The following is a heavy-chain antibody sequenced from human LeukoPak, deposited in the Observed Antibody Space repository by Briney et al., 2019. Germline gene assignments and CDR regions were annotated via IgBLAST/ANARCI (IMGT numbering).Heavy chain of an antibody. CDR2: IYHSGST. Sequence: SETLSLTCAVSGGSISSGGYSWSWIRQPPGKGLEWIGYIYHSGSTYYNPSLKSRVTISVDTSKNQFSLKLSSVTAADTAVYYCARHGSGQADYWGQGTLVTVSS. J-gene: IGHJ4*02. D-gene: IGHD2-15*01. CDR3: ARHGSGQADY. V-gene: IGHV4-30-2*01. CDR1: GGSISSGGYS.